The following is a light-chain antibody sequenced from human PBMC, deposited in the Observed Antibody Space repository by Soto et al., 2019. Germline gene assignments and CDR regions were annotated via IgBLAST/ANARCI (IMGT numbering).Light chain of an antibody. CDR3: SSYTTSSTYV. J-gene: IGLJ1*01. CDR1: SSDVGGYNY. Sequence: QSALTQPASVSWSPGQSITISCTGTSSDVGGYNYVSWHQQHPGKVPKLMIYDVSYRPSGVSNRFSGSKSGNTASLTISGLQAEDEADYYCSSYTTSSTYVFGTGTKLTVL. CDR2: DVS. V-gene: IGLV2-14*01.